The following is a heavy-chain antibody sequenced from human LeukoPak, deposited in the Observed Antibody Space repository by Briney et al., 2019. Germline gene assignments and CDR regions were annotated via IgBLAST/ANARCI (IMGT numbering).Heavy chain of an antibody. CDR2: IHYSGST. V-gene: IGHV4-59*08. CDR3: ARRAINSVMFDY. CDR1: GGSISTYY. J-gene: IGHJ4*02. Sequence: PSETLSLTCTVSGGSISTYYWSWIRQPPGEGLEWIGYIHYSGSTNYNPSLRSRVTISVDTSKNQFSLKLSSATAADTAVCFCARRAINSVMFDYWGQGTLVTVSS. D-gene: IGHD3-16*01.